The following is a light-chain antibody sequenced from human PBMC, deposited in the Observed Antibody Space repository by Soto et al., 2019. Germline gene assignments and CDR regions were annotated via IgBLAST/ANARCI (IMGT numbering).Light chain of an antibody. CDR1: QSISRY. CDR2: DAS. Sequence: DIQMTQSPSSLSASVGDSVTISCRARQSISRYLNWYQQKPGKAPKLLIYDASTLESGVPSRFSGSGSGTEFTLTISSLQPDDFATYYCQQYNSYSWTFGQGTTVAIK. V-gene: IGKV1-5*01. J-gene: IGKJ1*01. CDR3: QQYNSYSWT.